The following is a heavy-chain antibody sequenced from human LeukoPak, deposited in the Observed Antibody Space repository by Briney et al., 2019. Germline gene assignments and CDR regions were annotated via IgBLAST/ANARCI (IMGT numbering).Heavy chain of an antibody. J-gene: IGHJ5*02. CDR3: ARHYGSGNYGTWFDP. V-gene: IGHV5-10-1*01. D-gene: IGHD3-10*01. Sequence: GESLKISCKASGYSFTSYWITWVRQMPGKGLEWMGRIDPSDSCTNYSPSFQGHVSISVDKSINTAYVQWSSLKASDTAMYYCARHYGSGNYGTWFDPWGQGTLVTVSS. CDR1: GYSFTSYW. CDR2: IDPSDSCT.